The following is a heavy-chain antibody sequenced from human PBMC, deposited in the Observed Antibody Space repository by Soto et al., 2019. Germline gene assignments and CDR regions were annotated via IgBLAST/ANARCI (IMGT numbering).Heavy chain of an antibody. CDR1: GFTFSSYA. Sequence: GGSLRLSCAASGFTFSSYAMSWVRQAPGKGLEWVSAISGSGGSTYYADSVKGRFTISRDNSKNTLYLQMNSLRAEDTAVYYCASGEVPPSWFDPWGQGTLVTVSS. CDR3: ASGEVPPSWFDP. CDR2: ISGSGGST. V-gene: IGHV3-23*01. J-gene: IGHJ5*02. D-gene: IGHD1-26*01.